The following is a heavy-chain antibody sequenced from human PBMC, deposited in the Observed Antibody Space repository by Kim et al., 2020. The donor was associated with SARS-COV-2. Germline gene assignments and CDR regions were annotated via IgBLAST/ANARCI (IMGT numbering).Heavy chain of an antibody. V-gene: IGHV3-49*03. CDR2: IRSKAYGGTT. CDR1: GFTFGDYA. Sequence: GGSLRLSCTASGFTFGDYAMSWFRQAPGKGLEWVGFIRSKAYGGTTEYAASVKGRFTISRDDSKSIAYLQMNSLKTEDTAVYYCTRFSGSYSRKTKSNWGQGTLVTVSS. CDR3: TRFSGSYSRKTKSN. J-gene: IGHJ4*02. D-gene: IGHD1-26*01.